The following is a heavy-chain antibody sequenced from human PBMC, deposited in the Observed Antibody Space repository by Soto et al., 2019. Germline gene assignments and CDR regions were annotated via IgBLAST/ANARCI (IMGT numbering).Heavy chain of an antibody. CDR1: GGSISISSYY. J-gene: IGHJ4*02. D-gene: IGHD2-2*01. CDR3: ARDLGGYCSSTSCLPFDY. CDR2: IYHIGTT. Sequence: PSEPLSLTCAVSGGSISISSYYWGWIREPGGKWLEWIWAIYHIGTTYFSPSLKSRVTMTIDTSKNQFSLKLSSVTAADTAVYYCARDLGGYCSSTSCLPFDYWGQGTLVTVSS. V-gene: IGHV4-39*07.